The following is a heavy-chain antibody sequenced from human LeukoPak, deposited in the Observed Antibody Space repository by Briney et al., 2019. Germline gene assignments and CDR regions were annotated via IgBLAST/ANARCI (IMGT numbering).Heavy chain of an antibody. J-gene: IGHJ4*02. Sequence: ASVKVSCKASGYTFTSYDINWVRQATGRGLEWMGWMNPNSGNTGYAQKFQGRVTMTRNTSIGTAYMELSSLRSEDTAVYYCARGHAEVVVTDYWGQGTLVTVSS. V-gene: IGHV1-8*01. CDR1: GYTFTSYD. D-gene: IGHD2-21*02. CDR2: MNPNSGNT. CDR3: ARGHAEVVVTDY.